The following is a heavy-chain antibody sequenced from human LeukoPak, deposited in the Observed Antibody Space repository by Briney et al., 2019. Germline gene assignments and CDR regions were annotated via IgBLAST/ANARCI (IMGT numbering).Heavy chain of an antibody. CDR3: AKLIAAARGAFDF. D-gene: IGHD6-13*01. V-gene: IGHV3-30*04. CDR2: ISYDGSNK. J-gene: IGHJ3*01. CDR1: GFTFSSYA. Sequence: GGSLRLSCAASGFTFSSYAMHWVRQAPGKGLEWVAVISYDGSNKYYADSVKGRFNVSRDNSKDTLFLQMNSLRGEDTAIYYCAKLIAAARGAFDFWGQGTMVTVSS.